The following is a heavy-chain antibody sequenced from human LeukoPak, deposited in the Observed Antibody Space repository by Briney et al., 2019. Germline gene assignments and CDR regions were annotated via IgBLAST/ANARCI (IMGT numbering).Heavy chain of an antibody. Sequence: GGSLRLSCAASGFTFSSYAMSWVRQAPGKGLEWVSTLSGSGGSTYHADSVKGRFSISRDNSKNTLSLQMNSLRAEDTAVYYGAKDPGKHPYYYMDVWGRGTAVTVSS. CDR2: LSGSGGST. CDR1: GFTFSSYA. D-gene: IGHD3-10*01. V-gene: IGHV3-23*01. J-gene: IGHJ6*03. CDR3: AKDPGKHPYYYMDV.